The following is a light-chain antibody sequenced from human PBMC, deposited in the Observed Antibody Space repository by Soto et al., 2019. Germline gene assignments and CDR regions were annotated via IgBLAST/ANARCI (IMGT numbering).Light chain of an antibody. J-gene: IGKJ4*02. CDR1: QSVSSSY. Sequence: EIVLTQSPGTLSLSPGERATLSCRASQSVSSSYLAWYQQKPGQDPRLLIYGASTRATGVPARFSGSGSATQFTLTISSLQSEDFGVYYCQQYNKWSVAFGGGTKVDIK. CDR2: GAS. V-gene: IGKV3-15*01. CDR3: QQYNKWSVA.